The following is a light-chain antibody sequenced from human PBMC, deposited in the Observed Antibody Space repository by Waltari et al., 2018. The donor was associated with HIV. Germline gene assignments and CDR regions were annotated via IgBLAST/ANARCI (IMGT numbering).Light chain of an antibody. CDR2: GAS. J-gene: IGKJ1*01. Sequence: EIVLTQSPGTLSLSPGERATLSCRASQSVSSSYLAWFQQKPGQAPRLLIYGASSRATDIPDRFSGSGSGTNFTLTISRLEPEDFAVYYCQPYGSSRGTFGQGTKVEIK. V-gene: IGKV3-20*01. CDR1: QSVSSSY. CDR3: QPYGSSRGT.